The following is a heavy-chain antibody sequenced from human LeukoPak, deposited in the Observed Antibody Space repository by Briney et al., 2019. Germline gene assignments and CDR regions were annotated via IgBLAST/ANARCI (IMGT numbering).Heavy chain of an antibody. CDR2: ISQSGGRST. Sequence: PGGSLRLSCAASGFTFSNYAMTWVRQAPGEGLEWDAFISQSGGRSTDYADSVRGRFTISRDNSEDTLYLQMNSLRAEDTAVYHCARDLGCSTSSCRYNWFDPWGQGTLVTVSS. V-gene: IGHV3-23*01. J-gene: IGHJ5*02. D-gene: IGHD2-2*01. CDR3: ARDLGCSTSSCRYNWFDP. CDR1: GFTFSNYA.